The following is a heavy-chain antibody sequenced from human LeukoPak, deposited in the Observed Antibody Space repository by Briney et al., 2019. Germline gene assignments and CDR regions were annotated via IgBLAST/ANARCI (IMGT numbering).Heavy chain of an antibody. V-gene: IGHV4-59*01. Sequence: SETLSLTCSVSGGFISKYCWSWIRLAPGKGLEWIGNTFYRGSSNYNPSLRSRVTISVDTSKNQFSLKLSSLTAADTAVYYCARWTLRGYSGYELDYWGQGTLVTVSS. J-gene: IGHJ4*02. CDR3: ARWTLRGYSGYELDY. CDR2: TFYRGSS. D-gene: IGHD5-12*01. CDR1: GGFISKYC.